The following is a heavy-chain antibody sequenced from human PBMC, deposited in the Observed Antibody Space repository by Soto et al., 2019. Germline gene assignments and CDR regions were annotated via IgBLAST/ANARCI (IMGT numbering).Heavy chain of an antibody. Sequence: EVQLLESGGGLVQPGGSLRLSCAASGFTFSSYAMSWVRQAPGKGLEWVSTISAAAASTYYADSVKGRFTISRDNSNNPLYLEMNSLKAEDTAVFYCAKVALALRGRVAGHIRGSFSGFDYWGQGTLVTVSS. CDR2: ISAAAAST. D-gene: IGHD6-19*01. J-gene: IGHJ4*02. V-gene: IGHV3-23*01. CDR3: AKVALALRGRVAGHIRGSFSGFDY. CDR1: GFTFSSYA.